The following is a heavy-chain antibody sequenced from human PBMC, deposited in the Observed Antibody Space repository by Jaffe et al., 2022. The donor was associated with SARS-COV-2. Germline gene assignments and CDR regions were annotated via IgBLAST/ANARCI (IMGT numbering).Heavy chain of an antibody. Sequence: QVQLVESGGGVVQPGRSLRLSCAASGFTFSSYGMHWVRQAPGKGLEWVAVISYDGSNKYYADSVKGRFTISRDNSKNTLYLQMNSLRAEDTAVYYCAKDSADQIFGYWGQGTLVTVSS. CDR1: GFTFSSYG. J-gene: IGHJ4*02. CDR2: ISYDGSNK. CDR3: AKDSADQIFGY. V-gene: IGHV3-30*18.